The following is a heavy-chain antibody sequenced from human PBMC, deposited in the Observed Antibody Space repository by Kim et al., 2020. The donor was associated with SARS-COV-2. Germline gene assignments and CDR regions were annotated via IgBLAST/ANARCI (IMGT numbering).Heavy chain of an antibody. D-gene: IGHD2-15*01. J-gene: IGHJ4*02. CDR1: GGTFSSYA. V-gene: IGHV1-69*04. CDR3: ASSKYCSGGSCYSLSTVTTGFYFDN. Sequence: SVKVSCKASGGTFSSYAISWVRQAPGQGLEWMGRIIPILGIANYAQKFQGRVTITADKSTSTAYMELSSLRSEDTAVYYCASSKYCSGGSCYSLSTVTTGFYFDNWGQGTLVTVSS. CDR2: IIPILGIA.